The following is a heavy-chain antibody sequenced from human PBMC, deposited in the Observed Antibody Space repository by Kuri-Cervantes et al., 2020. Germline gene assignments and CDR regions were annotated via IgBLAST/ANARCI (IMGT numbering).Heavy chain of an antibody. CDR1: GFTFSSYG. CDR2: IWYDGSNK. V-gene: IGHV3-33*01. D-gene: IGHD3-10*01. J-gene: IGHJ6*02. Sequence: GESLKISCAASGFTFSSYGMHWVRQAPGKGLEWVAVIWYDGSNKYYADSVKGRFTISRDNSKNTLYLQMNSLRAEDTAVYYCARAPGYYNALDVWGQGTMVTVSS. CDR3: ARAPGYYNALDV.